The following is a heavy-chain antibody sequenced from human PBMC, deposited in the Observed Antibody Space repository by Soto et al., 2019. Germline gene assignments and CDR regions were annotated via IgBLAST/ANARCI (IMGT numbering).Heavy chain of an antibody. CDR1: GFTFSSYS. J-gene: IGHJ4*02. D-gene: IGHD6-19*01. V-gene: IGHV3-21*01. Sequence: EVQLVESGGGLVKPGGSLRLSCAASGFTFSSYSMNWVRQAPGKGLEWVSSISSSSSYIYYADSVKGPFTISRDNAKNSQYLKMTSLRAEDTAVYYCAREGITVAGYYFDYWGQGTLVTVSS. CDR2: ISSSSSYI. CDR3: AREGITVAGYYFDY.